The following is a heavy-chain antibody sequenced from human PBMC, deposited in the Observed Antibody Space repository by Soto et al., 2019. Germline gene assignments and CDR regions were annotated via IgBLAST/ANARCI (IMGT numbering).Heavy chain of an antibody. Sequence: ASVKVSCKASGYTFTSYAMHWVRQAPGQRLEWMGWINAGNGNTKYSQKFQGRVTITRDTSASTAYMELSSLRSEDTAVYYCAREGSRAAAGTMNYWGQGTLVTVS. D-gene: IGHD6-13*01. J-gene: IGHJ4*02. CDR3: AREGSRAAAGTMNY. CDR2: INAGNGNT. V-gene: IGHV1-3*01. CDR1: GYTFTSYA.